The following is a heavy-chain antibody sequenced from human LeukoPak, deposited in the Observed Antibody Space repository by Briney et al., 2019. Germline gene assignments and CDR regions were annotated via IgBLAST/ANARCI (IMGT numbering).Heavy chain of an antibody. CDR1: GFTFSSYA. CDR2: ISGSGGST. CDR3: ATQQRITMVRGVII. D-gene: IGHD3-10*01. Sequence: GGSLRLSCAASGFTFSSYAISWFRQAPGKGLEWVSAISGSGGSTYYADSVKGRFTISRDNSKNTLYLQMNSLRAEDTAVYYCATQQRITMVRGVIIWGQGTLVTVSS. V-gene: IGHV3-23*01. J-gene: IGHJ4*02.